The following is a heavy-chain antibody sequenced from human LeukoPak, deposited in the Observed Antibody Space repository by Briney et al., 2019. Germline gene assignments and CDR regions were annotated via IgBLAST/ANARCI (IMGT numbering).Heavy chain of an antibody. CDR2: MYHSGST. V-gene: IGHV4-38-2*02. Sequence: SETLSLTCTVSNYSISTDYYWGRIRPPPGKGLEWIGTMYHSGSTYYNPSLKSRVTISVDTSKNQFSLKLSSVTAADTAVYYCARYDVWGSYRAFDYWGQGTLVTVSS. CDR3: ARYDVWGSYRAFDY. D-gene: IGHD3-16*02. J-gene: IGHJ4*02. CDR1: NYSISTDYY.